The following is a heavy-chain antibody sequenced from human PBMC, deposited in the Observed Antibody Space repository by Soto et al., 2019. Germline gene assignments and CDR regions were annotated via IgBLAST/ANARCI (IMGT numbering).Heavy chain of an antibody. D-gene: IGHD6-6*01. Sequence: GGSLRLSCAASGFTVSSNYMSWVRQAPGKGLEWVSVIYSGGSTYYADSVKGRFTISRDNSKNTLYLQMNSLRAEDTAVYYCARGKYIAARQDYYYYMDVWGKGTTVTVSS. CDR2: IYSGGST. J-gene: IGHJ6*03. V-gene: IGHV3-66*01. CDR1: GFTVSSNY. CDR3: ARGKYIAARQDYYYYMDV.